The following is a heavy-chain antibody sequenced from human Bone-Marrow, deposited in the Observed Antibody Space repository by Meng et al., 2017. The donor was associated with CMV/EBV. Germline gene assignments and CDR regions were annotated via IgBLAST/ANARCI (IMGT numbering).Heavy chain of an antibody. CDR2: INHSGST. J-gene: IGHJ6*02. Sequence: SQTLSLTCAVYGGSFSGYYWSWIRQPPGKGLEWIGEINHSGSTNYNPSLKSRVTISVDTSKNQFSLKLSSVTAADTAVYYCARGYSKRSIFGVVIGWLRDYGMDVWGQGTTVTVSS. CDR1: GGSFSGYY. V-gene: IGHV4-34*01. CDR3: ARGYSKRSIFGVVIGWLRDYGMDV. D-gene: IGHD3-3*01.